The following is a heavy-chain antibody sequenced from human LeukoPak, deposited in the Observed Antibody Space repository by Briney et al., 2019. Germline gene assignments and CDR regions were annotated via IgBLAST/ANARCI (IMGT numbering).Heavy chain of an antibody. J-gene: IGHJ4*02. Sequence: GGSLRLSCAASGCTFRSYDMHWVRQATGTGLEWVSAISTAGDTYYPDSVKGRFTISRENAKNSLYLQMNALRAGDTAVYYCARGGRGSSWFDNWGQGTLVTVSS. V-gene: IGHV3-13*01. CDR2: ISTAGDT. D-gene: IGHD6-13*01. CDR1: GCTFRSYD. CDR3: ARGGRGSSWFDN.